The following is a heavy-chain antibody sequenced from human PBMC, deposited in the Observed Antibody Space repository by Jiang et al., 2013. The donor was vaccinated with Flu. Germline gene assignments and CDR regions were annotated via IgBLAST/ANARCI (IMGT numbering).Heavy chain of an antibody. Sequence: YSQKVQGRVTITRDTSASTAYMEVSSLRSEDTAVYYCARDSDSGYFYQYGLDVWGQGTTVTVSS. J-gene: IGHJ6*02. V-gene: IGHV1-3*01. CDR3: ARDSDSGYFYQYGLDV. D-gene: IGHD3-22*01.